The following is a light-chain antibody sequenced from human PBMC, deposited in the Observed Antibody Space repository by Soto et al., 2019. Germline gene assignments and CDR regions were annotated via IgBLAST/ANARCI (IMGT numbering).Light chain of an antibody. CDR2: DAS. CDR3: QQRSNWPWT. CDR1: QSVSSY. Sequence: DILVTQSPSTLSLSPGERATLSCRASQSVSSYLAWYQQKPGQAPRLLIYDASNRATGIPARFSGSGSGTDFTLTISSLEPEDFAVYYCQQRSNWPWTFGQGTKVDIK. J-gene: IGKJ1*01. V-gene: IGKV3-11*01.